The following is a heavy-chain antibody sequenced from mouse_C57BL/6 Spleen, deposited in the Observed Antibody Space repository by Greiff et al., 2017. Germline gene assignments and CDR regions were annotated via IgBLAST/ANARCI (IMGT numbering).Heavy chain of an antibody. V-gene: IGHV1-15*01. CDR3: TRGDGNLEYYACGD. CDR1: GYTFTDYG. J-gene: IGHJ4*01. Sequence: VQLQQSGAELVRPGASVTLSCKASGYTFTDYGMHWVKQTPVHGLEWIGAIDPETGGTAYNQKFKGKATLTADKSSSTAYMELRSLTSEDSAVYYCTRGDGNLEYYACGDWGQGPSVTV. D-gene: IGHD2-1*01. CDR2: IDPETGGT.